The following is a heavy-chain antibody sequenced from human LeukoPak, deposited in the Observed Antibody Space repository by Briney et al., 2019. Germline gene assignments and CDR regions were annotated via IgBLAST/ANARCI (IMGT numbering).Heavy chain of an antibody. Sequence: SETLSLTCSVSGGSVSDYYWNWIRQPPGKGLEWIGYIYTSGSPNYNPSLKSRVTFSVDTSQNQFSLKLSSVTAADTAVYYCAKHQWFYKAFDIWREGTMVTVSS. CDR3: AKHQWFYKAFDI. V-gene: IGHV4-4*09. CDR1: GGSVSDYY. D-gene: IGHD3-22*01. J-gene: IGHJ3*02. CDR2: IYTSGSP.